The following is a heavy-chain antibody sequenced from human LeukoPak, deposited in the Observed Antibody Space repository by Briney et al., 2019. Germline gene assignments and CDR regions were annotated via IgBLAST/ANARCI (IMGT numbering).Heavy chain of an antibody. Sequence: SETLSLTCTVSGGSVSSDTYYWSLIRQPPRKGLEWIGYIFYNGNTNYNPSLKTRITISIDTSKNEFSLKLTSVTAADTAVYYCARERGYTYGWDYWGQGALVTVSS. J-gene: IGHJ4*02. V-gene: IGHV4-61*01. CDR2: IFYNGNT. CDR3: ARERGYTYGWDY. D-gene: IGHD5-18*01. CDR1: GGSVSSDTYY.